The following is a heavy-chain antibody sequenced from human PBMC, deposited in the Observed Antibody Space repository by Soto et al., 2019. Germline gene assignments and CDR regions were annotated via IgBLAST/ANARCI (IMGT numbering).Heavy chain of an antibody. CDR3: ARDIAYDIDY. CDR2: IYSKEGKI. V-gene: IGHV1-18*01. CDR1: GYIFNNYG. J-gene: IGHJ4*02. Sequence: QVQLVQSGAEVQKPGASVKVSCKASGYIFNNYGIIWVRQAPGQGLEWMGWIYSKEGKINFAQKFQGRVTLTTDTSTSTAYIELRSLRFDDSAVYFCARDIAYDIDYWGQGTLVTVSS. D-gene: IGHD5-12*01.